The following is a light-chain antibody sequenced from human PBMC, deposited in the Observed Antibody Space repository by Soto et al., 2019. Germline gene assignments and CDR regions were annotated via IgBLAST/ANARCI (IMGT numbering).Light chain of an antibody. Sequence: DIQMPQSPSTLSGSVGDRVTIPCRASQTISSWLAWYQQKPGKAPKLLIYAASRLQSGVPSRFSGSGSGTDFTLTISSLQPEDFAIYYCQQSYLTPLTFGGGTKVDIK. CDR3: QQSYLTPLT. V-gene: IGKV1-39*01. CDR2: AAS. J-gene: IGKJ4*01. CDR1: QTISSW.